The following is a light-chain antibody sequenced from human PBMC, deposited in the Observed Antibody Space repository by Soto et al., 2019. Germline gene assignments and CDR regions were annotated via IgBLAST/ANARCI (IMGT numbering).Light chain of an antibody. V-gene: IGKV1-5*03. Sequence: DIQMTQSPSTLSASVGDRVTITCRASESISSWLAWYQQKPGKAPKILINLASSLESGFPSRFSGSGSGTEFTLTITSLQPDDFATYYCQQYKTYLWTFGQGTKV. CDR2: LAS. J-gene: IGKJ1*01. CDR3: QQYKTYLWT. CDR1: ESISSW.